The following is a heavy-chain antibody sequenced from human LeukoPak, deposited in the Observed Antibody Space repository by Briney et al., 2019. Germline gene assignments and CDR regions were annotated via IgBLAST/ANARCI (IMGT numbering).Heavy chain of an antibody. Sequence: GGSLRLSCAASGFTFSSYAVSWVRQAPGKGLEWVGRIKSKTDGGTTDYAAPVKGRFTISRDDSKNTLYLQMNSLKTEDTAVYYCTTGYSYGYVGYWGQGTLVTVSS. CDR3: TTGYSYGYVGY. V-gene: IGHV3-15*01. CDR1: GFTFSSYA. J-gene: IGHJ4*02. D-gene: IGHD5-18*01. CDR2: IKSKTDGGTT.